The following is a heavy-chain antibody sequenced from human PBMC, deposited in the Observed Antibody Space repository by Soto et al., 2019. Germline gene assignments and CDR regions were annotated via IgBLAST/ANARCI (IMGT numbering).Heavy chain of an antibody. CDR2: IYYSGST. V-gene: IGHV4-39*01. CDR3: ASPRGLRWYFRFDY. J-gene: IGHJ4*02. D-gene: IGHD4-17*01. CDR1: GGSISSSSYY. Sequence: QLQLQESGPGLVKPSETLSLTCTVSGGSISSSSYYWGWIRQPPGKGLEWIGSIYYSGSTYYNPSLKSRVTISVDTSKNQFSLKLSSVTAADTAVYYCASPRGLRWYFRFDYWGQGTLVTVSS.